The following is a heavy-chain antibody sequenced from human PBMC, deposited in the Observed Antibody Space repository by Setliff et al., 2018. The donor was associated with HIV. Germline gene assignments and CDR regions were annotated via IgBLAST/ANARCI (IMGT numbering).Heavy chain of an antibody. CDR1: GGSLSGYY. CDR2: IKQSGNT. D-gene: IGHD3-10*01. CDR3: AREGGQGYSGSGSFYHRNFDL. V-gene: IGHV4-34*01. J-gene: IGHJ2*01. Sequence: SETLSLTCAVYGGSLSGYYWSWVRQSPGRGLEWIGEIKQSGNTNFNPSLKSRLIISVDTSKSQFSLKLTSVTAADTALYYCAREGGQGYSGSGSFYHRNFDLWGRGTLVTVSS.